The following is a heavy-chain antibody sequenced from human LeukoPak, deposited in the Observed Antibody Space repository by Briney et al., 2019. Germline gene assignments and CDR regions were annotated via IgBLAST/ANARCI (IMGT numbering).Heavy chain of an antibody. CDR2: IYIGSST. J-gene: IGHJ4*02. CDR3: ARSNVGSMAPDY. Sequence: GESLKISCAASGFTVSSNYMSWVRQAPGKGLEWVSVIYIGSSTYYADSVKGRFTISRDNSKNTLYLQMNSMRAEDTAMYYCARSNVGSMAPDYWGQGTLVTVSS. D-gene: IGHD5-24*01. CDR1: GFTVSSNY. V-gene: IGHV3-53*01.